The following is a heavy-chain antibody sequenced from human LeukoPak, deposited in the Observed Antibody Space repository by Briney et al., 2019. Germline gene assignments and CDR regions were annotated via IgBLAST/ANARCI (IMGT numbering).Heavy chain of an antibody. Sequence: SEALSLTCTASGGSISNSSFYWGWIRQPPGKGLEWIGNIYYRGSTYYNSSLKSRVSISVDTSKNYFSLKVSPVTAADTAVYYCARLFLRFGEFSFDYWGQGTLVTVSS. CDR1: GGSISNSSFY. D-gene: IGHD3-10*01. CDR2: IYYRGST. CDR3: ARLFLRFGEFSFDY. V-gene: IGHV4-39*02. J-gene: IGHJ4*02.